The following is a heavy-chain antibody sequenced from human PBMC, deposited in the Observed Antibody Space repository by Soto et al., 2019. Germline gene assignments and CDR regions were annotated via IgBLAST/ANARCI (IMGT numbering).Heavy chain of an antibody. CDR1: GFTFSSYA. V-gene: IGHV3-30-3*01. Sequence: PGGSLRLSCAASGFTFSSYAMHWVRQAPGKGLEWVAVISYDGSNKYYADSVKGRFTISRDNSKNTLYLQMNSLRAEDTAVYYCARDQGGRRYYYYGMDVWGQGTTVTVSS. J-gene: IGHJ6*02. D-gene: IGHD2-15*01. CDR2: ISYDGSNK. CDR3: ARDQGGRRYYYYGMDV.